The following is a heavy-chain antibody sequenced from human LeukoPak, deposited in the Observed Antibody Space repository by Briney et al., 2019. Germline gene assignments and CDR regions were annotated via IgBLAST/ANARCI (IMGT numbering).Heavy chain of an antibody. J-gene: IGHJ3*02. Sequence: PSETLSLTCTVSGGSISSSIYYWGWIRQPPGKGLEWIGSIYYSGSTYYNPSLKSRVTISVDTSKNQFSLKLSSVTAADTAVYYCARVPKWELLLAFDIWGQGTMVTVSS. CDR1: GGSISSSIYY. V-gene: IGHV4-39*07. CDR2: IYYSGST. CDR3: ARVPKWELLLAFDI. D-gene: IGHD1-26*01.